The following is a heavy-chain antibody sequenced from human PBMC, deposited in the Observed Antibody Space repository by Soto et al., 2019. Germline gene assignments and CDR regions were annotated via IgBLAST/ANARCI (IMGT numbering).Heavy chain of an antibody. CDR1: GYTFTSYY. D-gene: IGHD3-3*01. V-gene: IGHV1-46*01. CDR2: INPSGGST. Sequence: ASVKVSCKASGYTFTSYYMHWLRQTPGQGLEWMGIINPSGGSTSYAQKFQGRVTMTRDTSTSTVYMELSSLRSEDTAVYYCARDTLRFLEWLSIVYYYGMDVWGQGTTVTSP. J-gene: IGHJ6*02. CDR3: ARDTLRFLEWLSIVYYYGMDV.